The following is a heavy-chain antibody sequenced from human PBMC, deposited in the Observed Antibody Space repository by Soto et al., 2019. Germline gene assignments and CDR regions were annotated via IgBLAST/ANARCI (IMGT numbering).Heavy chain of an antibody. V-gene: IGHV3-30*04. Sequence: QVQLVESGGGVVQPGRSLRLSCAASGFSFSDHALHWVRQAPGKGLEWVAVISYDGMNKRYTDSVKGRFTISRDNSKNMLNLQVNSLTLEDTAVFYCARDSIGSGAGYMDYWGQGTLVTVSS. J-gene: IGHJ4*02. CDR2: ISYDGMNK. D-gene: IGHD3-10*01. CDR3: ARDSIGSGAGYMDY. CDR1: GFSFSDHA.